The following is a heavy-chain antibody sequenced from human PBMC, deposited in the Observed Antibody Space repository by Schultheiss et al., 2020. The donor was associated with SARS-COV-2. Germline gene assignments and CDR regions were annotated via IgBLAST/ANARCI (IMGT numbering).Heavy chain of an antibody. J-gene: IGHJ4*02. CDR3: VRNAARLITRAQFDY. CDR1: GFTFSSYE. V-gene: IGHV3-48*03. CDR2: ISSSGSTI. Sequence: GGSLRLSCAASGFTFSSYEMNWVRQAPGKGLEWVSYISSSGSTIYYADSVKGRFTISRDNAKNSLYLQMNSLRAEDTAVYYCVRNAARLITRAQFDYWGQGTLVTVSS. D-gene: IGHD6-6*01.